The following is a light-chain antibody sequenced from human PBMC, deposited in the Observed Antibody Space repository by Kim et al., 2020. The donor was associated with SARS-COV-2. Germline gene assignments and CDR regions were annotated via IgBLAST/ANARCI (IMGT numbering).Light chain of an antibody. J-gene: IGKJ1*01. Sequence: ATIKCKTIESILYSANNISYLSCCQQRPGKRPMLIIYCASIRETGVPDRFSGSGCGTDFTLTISSLQTEDVAVYYCHKYYSTPWTFGQGTKVDIK. CDR2: CAS. CDR1: ESILYSANNISY. CDR3: HKYYSTPWT. V-gene: IGKV4-1*01.